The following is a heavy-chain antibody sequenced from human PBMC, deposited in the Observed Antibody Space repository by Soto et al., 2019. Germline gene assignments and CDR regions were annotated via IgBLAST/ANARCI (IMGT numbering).Heavy chain of an antibody. J-gene: IGHJ5*01. Sequence: QGQLVQSGGEVKKPGSSVKVSCQASGYTCNSYAISWVRQAPGQGLEWMGWISPSTGDTDQAQNFQYRVLMTLDISTTTAYMELRSLRSDDTAVYYCVRCYCSVGSCYACWHFDFWGRGTLVTVSS. CDR1: GYTCNSYA. D-gene: IGHD2-15*01. V-gene: IGHV1-18*01. CDR3: VRCYCSVGSCYACWHFDF. CDR2: ISPSTGDT.